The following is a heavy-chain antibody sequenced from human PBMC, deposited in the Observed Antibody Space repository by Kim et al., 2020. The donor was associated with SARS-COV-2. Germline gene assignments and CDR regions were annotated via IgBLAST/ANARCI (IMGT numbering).Heavy chain of an antibody. CDR1: GFTFSGFW. CDR3: ARGVFGSDGTCYDY. CDR2: IKFDGSDK. Sequence: GGSLRLSCAASGFTFSGFWMSWVRQAPGKGLEWVANIKFDGSDKYYVDSVKGPFSISRDNAKNSLFLQMNSLRAEDAAVYFCARGVFGSDGTCYDYWGQGTLVTVSS. J-gene: IGHJ4*02. V-gene: IGHV3-7*03. D-gene: IGHD2-15*01.